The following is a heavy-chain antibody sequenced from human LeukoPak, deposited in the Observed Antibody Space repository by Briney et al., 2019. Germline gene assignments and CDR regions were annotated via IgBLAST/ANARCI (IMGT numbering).Heavy chain of an antibody. CDR1: GFTFSSYS. CDR2: ISSSSSYI. Sequence: GGSLRLSCAASGFTFSSYSMNWVRQAPGKGLEWVSSISSSSSYIYYADSVKGRFTISRDNAKNSLYLQMNSLRAEDTAVYYCAREAGHNLQSIVVVPEWFGITAFYGMDVWGQGTTVTVSS. J-gene: IGHJ6*02. D-gene: IGHD2-2*01. CDR3: AREAGHNLQSIVVVPEWFGITAFYGMDV. V-gene: IGHV3-21*01.